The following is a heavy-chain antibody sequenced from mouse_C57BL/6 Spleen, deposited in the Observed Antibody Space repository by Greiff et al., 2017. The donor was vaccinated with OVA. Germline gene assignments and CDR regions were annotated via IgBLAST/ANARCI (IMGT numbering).Heavy chain of an antibody. CDR3: AREGGIDDGYYGGVDY. CDR1: GYTFTDYY. D-gene: IGHD2-3*01. V-gene: IGHV1-76*01. Sequence: QVQLQQSGAELVRPGASVKLSCKASGYTFTDYYINWVKQRPGQGLEWIARIYPGSGNTYYNEKFKGKATLTAEKSSSTAYRQLSSLTSEDSAVYFCAREGGIDDGYYGGVDYWGQGTTLTVSS. J-gene: IGHJ2*01. CDR2: IYPGSGNT.